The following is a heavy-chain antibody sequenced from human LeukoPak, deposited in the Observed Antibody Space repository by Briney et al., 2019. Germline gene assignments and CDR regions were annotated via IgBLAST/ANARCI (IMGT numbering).Heavy chain of an antibody. V-gene: IGHV1-2*02. D-gene: IGHD2-15*01. Sequence: ASVKVSCKASGYTFTGYYLHWIRQAPGQGLEWMAWINPNTGGTNYAQKFQGRVTMTRDTSISTAYMDLSSLRSDDTAVYYCARVEAQYCSGGSCYPDYWGQGTLVTVSS. CDR1: GYTFTGYY. CDR2: INPNTGGT. CDR3: ARVEAQYCSGGSCYPDY. J-gene: IGHJ4*02.